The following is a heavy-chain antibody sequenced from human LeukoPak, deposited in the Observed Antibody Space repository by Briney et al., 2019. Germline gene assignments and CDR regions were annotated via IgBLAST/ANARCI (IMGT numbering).Heavy chain of an antibody. J-gene: IGHJ6*03. D-gene: IGHD6-19*01. CDR1: GYSFTSYW. CDR2: IYPGDSDT. V-gene: IGHV5-51*01. CDR3: ARRIAVAGTPHYYYYMDV. Sequence: GESLKISCKGSGYSFTSYWIGWVRQMPGKDLEWMGIIYPGDSDTRYSPSFQGQVTISADKSISTAYLQWSSLKASDTAMYYCARRIAVAGTPHYYYYMDVWGKGTTVTVSS.